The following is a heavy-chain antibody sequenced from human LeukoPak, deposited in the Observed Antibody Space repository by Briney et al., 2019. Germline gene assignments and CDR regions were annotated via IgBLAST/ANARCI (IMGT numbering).Heavy chain of an antibody. D-gene: IGHD5-18*01. CDR3: AKAGYSYGFYYYYMDV. J-gene: IGHJ6*03. Sequence: PGGSLRLSCTVSGFTVSSNSMSWVRQAPGKGLEWVSFIYSGGNTHYSDSVKGRFTISRDNSKNTLYLQMNSLRAEDTAVYYCAKAGYSYGFYYYYMDVWGKGTTVTVSS. V-gene: IGHV3-53*01. CDR1: GFTVSSNS. CDR2: IYSGGNT.